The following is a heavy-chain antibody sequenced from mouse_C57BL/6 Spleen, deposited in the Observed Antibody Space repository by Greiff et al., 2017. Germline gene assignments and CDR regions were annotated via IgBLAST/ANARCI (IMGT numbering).Heavy chain of an antibody. D-gene: IGHD1-1*01. V-gene: IGHV1-82*01. CDR1: GYAFSSSW. J-gene: IGHJ2*01. CDR3: ARITTLGLDY. Sequence: VQLQQSGPELVKPGASVKISCKASGYAFSSSWMNWVKQRPGKGLEWIGRIYPGDGDTNYNGKFKGKATLTADKSSSTAYMQLSSLTSEDSAVYFCARITTLGLDYWGQGTTLTVSS. CDR2: IYPGDGDT.